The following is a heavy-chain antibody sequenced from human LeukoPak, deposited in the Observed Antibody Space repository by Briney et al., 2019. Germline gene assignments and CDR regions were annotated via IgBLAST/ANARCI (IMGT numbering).Heavy chain of an antibody. CDR2: ISSSYSPI. Sequence: PGGSLRLTCAASGFTFSNFAMNWVRHAPGKGLEWISYISSSYSPIYYADSVKGRFTDSRDNARNSLYLQMNSLRAEDTAVYYCARDNPWEMVRGVIDYWGQGTLVTVSS. D-gene: IGHD3-10*01. CDR3: ARDNPWEMVRGVIDY. V-gene: IGHV3-48*01. J-gene: IGHJ4*02. CDR1: GFTFSNFA.